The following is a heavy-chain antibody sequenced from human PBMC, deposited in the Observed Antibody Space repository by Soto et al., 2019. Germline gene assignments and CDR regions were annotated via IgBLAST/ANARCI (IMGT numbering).Heavy chain of an antibody. J-gene: IGHJ6*02. CDR3: ASSSTAAASYYYGMDV. D-gene: IGHD6-13*01. CDR1: GFAFSSYA. CDR2: ISGSGGST. Sequence: ALRLSCAASGFAFSSYAMSWVRQAPGKGLEWVSAISGSGGSTYYADSVKGRFTISRDNSKNTLYLQMNSLRAEDTAVYYCASSSTAAASYYYGMDVWGQGTTVTVSS. V-gene: IGHV3-23*01.